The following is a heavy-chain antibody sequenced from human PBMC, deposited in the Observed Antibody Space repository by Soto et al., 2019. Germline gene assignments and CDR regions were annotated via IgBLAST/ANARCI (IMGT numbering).Heavy chain of an antibody. D-gene: IGHD2-21*02. V-gene: IGHV4-31*03. CDR1: GGSISSGGYY. CDR2: IYYSGST. Sequence: PSETLSLTCTVSGGSISSGGYYWSWIRQHPGKGLEWIGYIYYSGSTYYNPSLKSRVTISVDTSKNQFSLKLSSVTAADTAVYYCAREAGGGNFEYFQHWGQGTLVTVSS. CDR3: AREAGGGNFEYFQH. J-gene: IGHJ1*01.